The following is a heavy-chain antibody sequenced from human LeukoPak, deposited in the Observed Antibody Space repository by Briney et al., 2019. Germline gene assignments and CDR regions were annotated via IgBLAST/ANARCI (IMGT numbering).Heavy chain of an antibody. CDR1: GYTFTGYY. CDR2: INPNSGVT. Sequence: ASVKVSCKASGYTFTGYYIHWVRQAPAQGLEWMGRINPNSGVTEYAHNFQGRVTMTRDTSISVSYMELNRLTSDDTAVYYCARDLSSTSNWELDYWGQGTLVTVSS. CDR3: ARDLSSTSNWELDY. V-gene: IGHV1-2*06. J-gene: IGHJ4*02. D-gene: IGHD7-27*01.